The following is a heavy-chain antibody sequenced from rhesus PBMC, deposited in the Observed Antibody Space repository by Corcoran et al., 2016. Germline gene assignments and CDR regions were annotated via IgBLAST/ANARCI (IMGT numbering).Heavy chain of an antibody. CDR1: GGSISRGSW. V-gene: IGHV4-65*02. D-gene: IGHD3-28*01. J-gene: IGHJ4*01. CDR2: IGDPGTT. CDR3: AISLYYSGFLFFDF. Sequence: QVQLQESGTGLGKPSETLYRTCAVSGGSISRGSWWNWIRQPPGKGLEWVGIIGDPGTTSSTPSLRSRVTISIATSRSHFSLNFSSVTAADTAVSYCAISLYYSGFLFFDFWGQGVLFTVSS.